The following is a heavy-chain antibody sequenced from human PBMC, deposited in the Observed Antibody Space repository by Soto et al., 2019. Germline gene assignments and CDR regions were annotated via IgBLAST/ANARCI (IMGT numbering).Heavy chain of an antibody. V-gene: IGHV4-59*01. CDR2: IYYSGST. J-gene: IGHJ5*02. D-gene: IGHD1-1*01. Sequence: SETLSLTCTVSGGSISSYYWSWIRQPPGKGLEWIGYIYYSGSTNYNPSLKSRVTISVDTSKNQFSLKLSSVTAADTAVYYCAGFKPTGTTYHWGQGTLVTVSS. CDR3: AGFKPTGTTYH. CDR1: GGSISSYY.